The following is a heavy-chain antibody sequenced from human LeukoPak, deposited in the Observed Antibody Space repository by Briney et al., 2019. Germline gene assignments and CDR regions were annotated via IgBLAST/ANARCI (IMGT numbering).Heavy chain of an antibody. D-gene: IGHD3-3*01. CDR3: ATTPQYDFWSGPKGGAFDI. J-gene: IGHJ3*02. Sequence: GGSLRLSCAASGFTFSSYWMSWVRQAPGKGLEWVANIKQDGSEKYYVDSVKGRFTISRDNAKNSLYLQMNSLRAEDTAVYYCATTPQYDFWSGPKGGAFDIWGQGTMVTVSS. CDR2: IKQDGSEK. CDR1: GFTFSSYW. V-gene: IGHV3-7*01.